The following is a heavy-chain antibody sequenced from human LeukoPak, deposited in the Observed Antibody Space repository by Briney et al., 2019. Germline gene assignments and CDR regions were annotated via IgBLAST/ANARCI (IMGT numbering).Heavy chain of an antibody. D-gene: IGHD3-16*01. CDR1: GFTFSSYE. CDR3: ARDPQGAAFDI. J-gene: IGHJ3*02. CDR2: ISNSGSII. V-gene: IGHV3-48*03. Sequence: GGSLRLSCAASGFTFSSYEMNWVRQAPGKGLEWVSYISNSGSIIYHADSVKGRFTISRDNAKNSLYLQMNSLRAEDTAVYYCARDPQGAAFDIWGQGTMVTVSS.